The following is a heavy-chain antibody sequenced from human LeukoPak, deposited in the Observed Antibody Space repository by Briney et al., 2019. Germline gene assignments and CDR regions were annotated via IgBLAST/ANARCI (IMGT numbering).Heavy chain of an antibody. D-gene: IGHD2-15*01. CDR2: INPNSGGT. V-gene: IGHV1-2*02. J-gene: IGHJ5*02. CDR3: ARVGYCSGGSCYH. Sequence: ASVKVSCKASGYTFTGYYMHWVRQAPGQGLEWMGWINPNSGGTNYAQKFQGRVTMTRDTSISTAYMELSRLRSDDTAVYYRARVGYCSGGSCYHWGQGTLVTVSS. CDR1: GYTFTGYY.